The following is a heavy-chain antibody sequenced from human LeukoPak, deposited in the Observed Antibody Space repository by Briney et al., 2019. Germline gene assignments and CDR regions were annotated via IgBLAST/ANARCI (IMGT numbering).Heavy chain of an antibody. CDR1: GGSISSGSYY. CDR3: ARARFMITFGGVNDDFDI. CDR2: IYTSGST. Sequence: PSQTLSLTCTVSGGSISSGSYYWSWIRQPAGKGLEWIGRIYTSGSTNYNPSLKSRVTISVDTSKNQFSLKLSSVTAADTAVYYCARARFMITFGGVNDDFDIWGQGTMVTVSS. J-gene: IGHJ3*02. V-gene: IGHV4-61*02. D-gene: IGHD3-16*01.